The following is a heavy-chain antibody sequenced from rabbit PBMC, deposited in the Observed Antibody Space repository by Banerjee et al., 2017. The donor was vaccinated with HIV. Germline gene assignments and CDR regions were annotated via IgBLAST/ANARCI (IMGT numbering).Heavy chain of an antibody. D-gene: IGHD6-1*01. V-gene: IGHV1S45*01. CDR2: INIGTSGTS. CDR3: ARDPYSDGGL. CDR1: GFSFNSDYD. Sequence: QEQLEESGGDLVQPEGSLTLTCTASGFSFNSDYDMCWVRQAPGKGLEWIGCINIGTSGTSYYANWAKGRFTISKTSSTTVTLQMTSLTAADTATYFCARDPYSDGGLWGQGTLVTVS. J-gene: IGHJ3*01.